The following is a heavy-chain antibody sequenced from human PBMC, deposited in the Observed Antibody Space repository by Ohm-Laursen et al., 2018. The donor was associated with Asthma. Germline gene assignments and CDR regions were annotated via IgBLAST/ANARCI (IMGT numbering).Heavy chain of an antibody. CDR3: AKEPAASYGMDV. CDR1: GFTFDDYA. D-gene: IGHD2-2*01. J-gene: IGHJ6*02. CDR2: ISWNSGSI. V-gene: IGHV3-9*01. Sequence: SLRLSCAASGFTFDDYAMHWVRQAPGKGLEWVSGISWNSGSIGYADSVKGRFTISRDNAKNSLYLQMNSLRAEDTALYYCAKEPAASYGMDVWGQGTTVTVSS.